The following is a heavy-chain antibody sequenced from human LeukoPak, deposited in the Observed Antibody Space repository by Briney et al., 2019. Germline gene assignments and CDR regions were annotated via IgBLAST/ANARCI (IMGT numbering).Heavy chain of an antibody. V-gene: IGHV3-30*02. J-gene: IGHJ4*03. CDR2: IQYDGSNK. Sequence: GGSLRLSCAASGFTLSNSGMLWVRQAPGKGLEWVTLIQYDGSNKYYTDTVKGRFTVSRDSSKNTLYLQLNSLRPEDTAVYYCATAPRWLQFGYLDYCGQGTLVTVSS. CDR3: ATAPRWLQFGYLDY. D-gene: IGHD5-24*01. CDR1: GFTLSNSG.